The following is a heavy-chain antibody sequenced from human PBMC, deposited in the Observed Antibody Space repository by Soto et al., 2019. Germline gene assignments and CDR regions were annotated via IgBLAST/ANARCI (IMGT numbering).Heavy chain of an antibody. CDR1: GFTFSSYA. J-gene: IGHJ4*02. V-gene: IGHV3-30-3*01. CDR2: ISYDGSNQ. CDR3: ARDRCGGWVIDY. D-gene: IGHD2-21*01. Sequence: QVQLVESGGGVVQPGRSLRLSCAASGFTFSSYAMHWVRKAPGKGLEWVAIISYDGSNQYFADSVKGRFTISRDNSKNKLYLQMTSIRAEDTAVYYCARDRCGGWVIDYWGQGTLVTVSS.